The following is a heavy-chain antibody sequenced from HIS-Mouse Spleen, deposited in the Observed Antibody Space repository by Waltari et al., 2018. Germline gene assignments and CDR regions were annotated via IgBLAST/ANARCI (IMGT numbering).Heavy chain of an antibody. CDR3: AREIPYSSSWYDWYFDL. V-gene: IGHV4-39*07. CDR2: IYYSGST. CDR1: GGPISSSVYY. Sequence: QLQLQESGPGLVKPSETRSLTCTVSGGPISSSVYYWCWIRQPPGKGLEWIGSIYYSGSTYYNPSLKSRVTISVDTSKNQFSLKLSSVTAADTAVYYCAREIPYSSSWYDWYFDLWGRGTLVTVSS. D-gene: IGHD6-13*01. J-gene: IGHJ2*01.